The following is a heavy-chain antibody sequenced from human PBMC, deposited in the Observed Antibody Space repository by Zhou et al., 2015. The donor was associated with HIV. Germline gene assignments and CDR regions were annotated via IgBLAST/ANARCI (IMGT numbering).Heavy chain of an antibody. CDR3: AKKSHYYDSSGYYSTQGPLDY. CDR1: GFTFRNYG. J-gene: IGHJ4*02. CDR2: IWYDGSNK. D-gene: IGHD3-22*01. Sequence: QVHLVESGGGVVQPGRSLRLSCVVSGFTFRNYGMHWVRQAPGKGLEWVAVIWYDGSNKYYADSLKGRFTISRDNSKNTLYLQMNSLRAEDTAVYYCAKKSHYYDSSGYYSTQGPLDYWGQGTLVTVSS. V-gene: IGHV3-33*06.